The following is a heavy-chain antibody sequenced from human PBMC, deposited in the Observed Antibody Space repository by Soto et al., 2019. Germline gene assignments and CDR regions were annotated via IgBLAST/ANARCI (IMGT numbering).Heavy chain of an antibody. V-gene: IGHV1-18*01. Sequence: GASVKVSRKASGYTLSSYCIRWVRQAPGQGLEWMGWISAYNGNTNYAQKLQGRVTMTTDTSTSTAYMELRSLRSDDTAVYYCARVNPWLTDAFDIWGQGTMVTVSS. D-gene: IGHD6-19*01. CDR1: GYTLSSYC. CDR2: ISAYNGNT. J-gene: IGHJ3*02. CDR3: ARVNPWLTDAFDI.